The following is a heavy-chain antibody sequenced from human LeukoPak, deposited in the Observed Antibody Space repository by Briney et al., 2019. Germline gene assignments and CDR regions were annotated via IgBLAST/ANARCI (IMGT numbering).Heavy chain of an antibody. CDR3: ARGDLIVVVTALIDY. CDR2: INPNSGGT. CDR1: GYTFTGYY. Sequence: GASVKVSCKASGYTFTGYYMHWVRQAPGQGLEWMGWINPNSGGTSYAQKFQGRVTMTRDTSISTAYMELSRLRSDDTAVYYCARGDLIVVVTALIDYWGQGTLVTVSS. D-gene: IGHD2-21*02. V-gene: IGHV1-2*02. J-gene: IGHJ4*02.